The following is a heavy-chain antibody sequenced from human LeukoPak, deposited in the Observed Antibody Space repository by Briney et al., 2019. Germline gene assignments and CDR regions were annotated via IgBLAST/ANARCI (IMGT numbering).Heavy chain of an antibody. D-gene: IGHD3-10*01. CDR2: IYYSGST. V-gene: IGHV4-30-4*01. Sequence: SETLSLTCTVSGGSISSGDYYWSWIRQPPGKGLEWIGYIYYSGSTYYNPSLKSRVTISVDTSKNQFSLKLSSVTAADTAVYYCAREQIATMVRGVISLDSNWFDPWGQGTLVTVSS. J-gene: IGHJ5*02. CDR3: AREQIATMVRGVISLDSNWFDP. CDR1: GGSISSGDYY.